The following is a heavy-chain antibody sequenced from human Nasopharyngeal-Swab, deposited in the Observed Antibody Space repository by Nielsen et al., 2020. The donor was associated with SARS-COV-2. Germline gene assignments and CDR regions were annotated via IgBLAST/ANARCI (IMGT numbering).Heavy chain of an antibody. D-gene: IGHD4-17*01. J-gene: IGHJ4*02. CDR2: INTNTGSP. CDR1: GYTFTTHA. CDR3: ARPSPYGDYSFDY. V-gene: IGHV7-4-1*01. Sequence: ASVNVSCKASGYTFTTHAMNWVRQAPGQGLEWMGWINTNTGSPRYAQGFTGRFVFSLDTSVSTAYLQIRSLKPEDTAVYFCARPSPYGDYSFDYWGQGTLVTVYS.